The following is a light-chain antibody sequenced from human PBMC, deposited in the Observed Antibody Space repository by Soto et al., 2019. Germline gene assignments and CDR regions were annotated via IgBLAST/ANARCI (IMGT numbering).Light chain of an antibody. J-gene: IGKJ5*01. V-gene: IGKV3-11*01. Sequence: EIVLTQSPATLSLSPGERATFSCRASQSVSSYLAWYQQKPGQAPRLLIYDASTRATGIAATFSGSGSRTDFTLTISSLGHEDFAVYYCQQHNNWPPSITFGQGTRLEIK. CDR3: QQHNNWPPSIT. CDR1: QSVSSY. CDR2: DAS.